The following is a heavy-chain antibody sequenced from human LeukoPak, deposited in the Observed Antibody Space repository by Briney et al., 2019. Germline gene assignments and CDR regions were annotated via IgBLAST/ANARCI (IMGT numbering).Heavy chain of an antibody. CDR3: ARDPYGSGSLYKNYYYYYGMDV. D-gene: IGHD3-10*01. V-gene: IGHV4-59*12. CDR1: GGSLSHYY. Sequence: PSETLSLTCTVSGGSLSHYYWSWIRQPPGMGLEWIGYIYYNGNTKYNPSLESRVTMSVDMSTNQLSLNLNSVTAADTAVYYCARDPYGSGSLYKNYYYYYGMDVWGQGTTVTVSS. CDR2: IYYNGNT. J-gene: IGHJ6*02.